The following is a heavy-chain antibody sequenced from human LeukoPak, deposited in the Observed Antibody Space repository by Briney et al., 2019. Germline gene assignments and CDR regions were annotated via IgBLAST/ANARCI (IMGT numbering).Heavy chain of an antibody. D-gene: IGHD3-16*01. CDR2: INEDGTT. V-gene: IGHV3-74*01. CDR1: GFTFSDFW. Sequence: GGSLRLSCAASGFTFSDFWMDWVRQAPGKGLGGISNINEDGTTAYSESVKGRFTISRDNGKNKLYLQMNSLRAEDTAVYYCARVRGGNWGRGALVTVSS. J-gene: IGHJ4*02. CDR3: ARVRGGN.